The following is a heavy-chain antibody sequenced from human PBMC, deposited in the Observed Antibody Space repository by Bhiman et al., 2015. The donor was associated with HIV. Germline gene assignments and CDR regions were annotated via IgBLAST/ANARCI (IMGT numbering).Heavy chain of an antibody. CDR2: INRDGSST. CDR3: ARERAVVDYYYGMDV. CDR1: GFTFSSYW. J-gene: IGHJ6*02. V-gene: IGHV3-74*03. D-gene: IGHD6-19*01. Sequence: EVQLVESGGGLVQPGGSLRLSCAASGFTFSSYWMHWVRQAPGKGLVWVSRINRDGSSTTYADSVKGRFTISRDNAKNTLYLQMNSLRVEDTAVYYCARERAVVDYYYGMDVWGQGTTVTVSS.